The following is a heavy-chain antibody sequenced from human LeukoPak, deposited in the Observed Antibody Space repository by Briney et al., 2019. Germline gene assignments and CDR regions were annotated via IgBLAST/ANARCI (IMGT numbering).Heavy chain of an antibody. Sequence: GRSLRLSCAASGFTFSSNGMHWVRQAPGKGLQWVAFISFDGGNTYYGDSVRGRFTISRDNTKNTLYLHMNSLRDEDTAVYFWAQHLWPQIFSTPSHWGQRTLVTVSS. CDR1: GFTFSSNG. D-gene: IGHD3-9*01. V-gene: IGHV3-30*18. CDR2: ISFDGGNT. CDR3: AQHLWPQIFSTPSH. J-gene: IGHJ4*02.